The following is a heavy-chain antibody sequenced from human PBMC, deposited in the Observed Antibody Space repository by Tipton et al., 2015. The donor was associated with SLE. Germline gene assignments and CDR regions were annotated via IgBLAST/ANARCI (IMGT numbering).Heavy chain of an antibody. V-gene: IGHV3-21*01. D-gene: IGHD5-24*01. J-gene: IGHJ4*02. CDR1: GFTFSSYC. CDR3: AKDVAERWVHRAIDS. CDR2: ISSDSSTI. Sequence: SLRLSCTASGFTFSSYCMKWVRQAPGKGLEWVSSISSDSSTIFYADSVKGRFTISRDNAKNSLYLQMNSLRAEDTGTFYCAKDVAERWVHRAIDSWGQGTLVTASS.